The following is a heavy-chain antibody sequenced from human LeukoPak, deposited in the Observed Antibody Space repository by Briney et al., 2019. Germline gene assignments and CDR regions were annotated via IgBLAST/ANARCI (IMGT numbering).Heavy chain of an antibody. Sequence: GGSLRLSCAASGLTFAGYDMSWVRQVPGKGLEWVSTISASGDNTYYAGSVKGRFTISRDNSKNTLYPPMDSLRAEDTAVYYCAKRFCKATRCFHFDYWGQGTLVTVSS. V-gene: IGHV3-23*01. CDR2: ISASGDNT. J-gene: IGHJ4*02. CDR1: GLTFAGYD. D-gene: IGHD2-2*01. CDR3: AKRFCKATRCFHFDY.